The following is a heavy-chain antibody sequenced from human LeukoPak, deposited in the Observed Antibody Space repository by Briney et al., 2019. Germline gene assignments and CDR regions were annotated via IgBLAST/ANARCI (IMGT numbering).Heavy chain of an antibody. CDR3: AREQWGPPDL. CDR2: INGGGSTI. D-gene: IGHD6-19*01. Sequence: GGSLRLSCAASGFTFSDFYMTWIRQAPGKGLEWVSYINGGGSTIYYVYSVKGRFTISRDNAKNFLYLQMNSLRAEHTSVYYCAREQWGPPDLWGRGTLVSVSS. J-gene: IGHJ5*02. V-gene: IGHV3-11*01. CDR1: GFTFSDFY.